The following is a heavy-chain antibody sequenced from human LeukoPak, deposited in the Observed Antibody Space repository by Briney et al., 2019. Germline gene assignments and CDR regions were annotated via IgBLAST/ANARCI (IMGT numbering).Heavy chain of an antibody. V-gene: IGHV3-30*04. J-gene: IGHJ4*02. CDR2: ISYDGSNK. Sequence: TGGSLRLSCAASGFTFGSYAMHWVRQAPGKGLEWVAVISYDGSNKYYADSVKGRFTISRDNSKNTLYLQMNSLRAEDTAVYYCARALLGDYYFDYWGQGTLVTVSS. CDR3: ARALLGDYYFDY. CDR1: GFTFGSYA. D-gene: IGHD4-17*01.